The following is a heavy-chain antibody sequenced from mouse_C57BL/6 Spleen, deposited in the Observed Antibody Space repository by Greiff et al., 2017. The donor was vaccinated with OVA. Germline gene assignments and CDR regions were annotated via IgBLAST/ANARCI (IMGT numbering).Heavy chain of an antibody. CDR3: AEDFYYYGSSPWFAY. Sequence: VQLQQSGPELVKPGASVKMSCKASGYTFTDYNMHWVKQSHGKSLEWIGYINPNNGGTSSNQKFKGKATLTVNKSSSTAYMELRSLTSEDSAVYYCAEDFYYYGSSPWFAYWGQGTLGTVSA. J-gene: IGHJ3*01. CDR1: GYTFTDYN. V-gene: IGHV1-22*01. CDR2: INPNNGGT. D-gene: IGHD1-1*01.